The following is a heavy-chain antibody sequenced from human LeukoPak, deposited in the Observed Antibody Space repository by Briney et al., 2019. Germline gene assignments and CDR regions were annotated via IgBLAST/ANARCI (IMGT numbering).Heavy chain of an antibody. Sequence: SETLSLTCTVSGGSISSSRYYWAWIRQPPGKGLEGIGRIYYSGSTYYNPSLESRVTISVDTSKNQFSLKLSSVSATDTAVYYCARRLTGTVDYWGQGTLVTVSS. J-gene: IGHJ4*02. CDR3: ARRLTGTVDY. CDR1: GGSISSSRYY. D-gene: IGHD3-9*01. CDR2: IYYSGST. V-gene: IGHV4-39*01.